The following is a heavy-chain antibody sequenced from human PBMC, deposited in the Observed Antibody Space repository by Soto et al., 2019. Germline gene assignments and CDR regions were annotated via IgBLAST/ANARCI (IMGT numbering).Heavy chain of an antibody. D-gene: IGHD4-17*01. V-gene: IGHV1-69*01. CDR3: AREVGDYGDYGPPDY. CDR1: GGTFSSYA. Sequence: QVQLVQSGAEVKKPGSSVKVSCKASGGTFSSYAISWVRQAPGQGLERMGGIIPIFGTANYAQKFQGRVTINADESTSTAYMELSSLRSEDTAVYYCAREVGDYGDYGPPDYWGQGTLVTVSS. CDR2: IIPIFGTA. J-gene: IGHJ4*02.